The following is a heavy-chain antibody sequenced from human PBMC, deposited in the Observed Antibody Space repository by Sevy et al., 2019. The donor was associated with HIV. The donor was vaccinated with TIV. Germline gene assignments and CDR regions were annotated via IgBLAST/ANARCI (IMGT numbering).Heavy chain of an antibody. J-gene: IGHJ3*02. CDR3: AKEGRNYYDSSGYYVVDAFDI. Sequence: GGSLRLSCAASGFTFSSYAMSWVRQAPGKGLEWVSAISGSGGSTYYADSVKGRFTISRDNSKNTLYLQMNSLRAEDMAVYYCAKEGRNYYDSSGYYVVDAFDIWGQGTMVTVSS. CDR2: ISGSGGST. CDR1: GFTFSSYA. D-gene: IGHD3-22*01. V-gene: IGHV3-23*01.